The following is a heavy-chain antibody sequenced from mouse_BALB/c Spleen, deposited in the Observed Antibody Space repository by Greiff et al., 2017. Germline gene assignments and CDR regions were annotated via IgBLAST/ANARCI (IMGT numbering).Heavy chain of an antibody. D-gene: IGHD2-2*01. J-gene: IGHJ2*01. V-gene: IGHV1-54*01. CDR2: INPGSGGT. CDR1: GYAFTNYL. CDR3: ARGWLRRGYFDY. Sequence: QVQLQQSGVELVRPGTSVKVSCKASGYAFTNYLIEWVKQRPGQGLEWIGVINPGSGGTNYNEKFKGKATLTADKSSSTAYMQLSSLTSDDSAVYFCARGWLRRGYFDYWGQGTTLTVSS.